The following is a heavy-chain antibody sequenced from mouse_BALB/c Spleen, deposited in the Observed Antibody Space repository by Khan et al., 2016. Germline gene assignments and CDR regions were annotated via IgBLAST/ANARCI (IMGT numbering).Heavy chain of an antibody. Sequence: QIQLVQSGPELKKPGETVKISCKASGYTFTNYGMNWVKQAPGKGLKWMGWINTYTGEPTYADDFKGRFAFSLETSASTAYLQINNLKNEDTATXFCAIYYYGSSYAMDYWSQGTSVTVSS. CDR2: INTYTGEP. J-gene: IGHJ4*01. D-gene: IGHD1-1*01. CDR3: AIYYYGSSYAMDY. V-gene: IGHV9-3-1*01. CDR1: GYTFTNYG.